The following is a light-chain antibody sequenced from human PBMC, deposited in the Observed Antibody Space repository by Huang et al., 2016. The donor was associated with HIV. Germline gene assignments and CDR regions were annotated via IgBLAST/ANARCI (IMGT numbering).Light chain of an antibody. V-gene: IGKV1-NL1*01. CDR2: AAS. CDR3: QQYYITPPWT. CDR1: KDINTA. J-gene: IGKJ1*01. Sequence: QMTQSPSSLSASVGDRVTITCRASKDINTALAWYQQKPGKAPRLLLCAASRVDSGGPSRFSGSGSGADYTLTITNLQPEDFATYFCQQYYITPPWTFGQGTKVEIK.